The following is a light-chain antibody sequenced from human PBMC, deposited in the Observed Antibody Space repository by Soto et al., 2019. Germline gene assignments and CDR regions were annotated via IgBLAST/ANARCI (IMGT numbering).Light chain of an antibody. Sequence: EIVLTQSPGTLSLSPGERATLSCRASQSVSSSYLAWYQHKPGQAPRLLIYGASSRATDIPDRFSGSGSGTEFTLTISRLEPEYFAVYYWQQYGSSPHTFGQGTKLEIK. V-gene: IGKV3-20*01. CDR3: QQYGSSPHT. CDR1: QSVSSSY. J-gene: IGKJ2*01. CDR2: GAS.